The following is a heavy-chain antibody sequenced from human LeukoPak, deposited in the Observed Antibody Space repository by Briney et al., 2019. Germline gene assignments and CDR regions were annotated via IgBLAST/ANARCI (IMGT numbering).Heavy chain of an antibody. CDR3: AKEPYSGSST. J-gene: IGHJ5*02. CDR2: ISSGSTTI. CDR1: GFTFNNYN. V-gene: IGHV3-48*01. D-gene: IGHD1-26*01. Sequence: GGSLRLSCAASGFTFNNYNINWVRQAPGKGLEWVSYISSGSTTIYYADSVKGRFTISRDNAKNSLYLQMNSLRAEDTAVYYCAKEPYSGSSTWGQGTLVTVSS.